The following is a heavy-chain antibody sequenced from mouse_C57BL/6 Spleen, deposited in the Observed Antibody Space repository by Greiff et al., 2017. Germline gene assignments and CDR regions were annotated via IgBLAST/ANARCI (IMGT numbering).Heavy chain of an antibody. CDR1: GYTFTSYG. CDR2: IYPRSGNT. CDR3: AREELWVLDY. Sequence: VNVVESGAELARPGASVKLSCKASGYTFTSYGISWVKQRTGQGLEWIGEIYPRSGNTYYNEKFKGKATLTADKSSSTAYMELRSLTSEDSAVYFCAREELWVLDYWGQGTSVTVSS. V-gene: IGHV1-81*01. J-gene: IGHJ4*01.